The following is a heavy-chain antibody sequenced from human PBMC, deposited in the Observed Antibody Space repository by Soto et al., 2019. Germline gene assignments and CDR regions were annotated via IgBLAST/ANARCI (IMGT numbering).Heavy chain of an antibody. V-gene: IGHV4-61*01. Sequence: QVQLQESGPGLVKHSETLSLNCSVSGGSVSNGFYYWNWIRQTPGKGLEWFGYIYYSGSTNYNPSLKCRVTISADTSKNQVFLRLSSVTAADTAVYYCARDPICGTGRHNYYHGVDVWGHGTKVTV. CDR2: IYYSGST. J-gene: IGHJ6*02. CDR1: GGSVSNGFYY. CDR3: ARDPICGTGRHNYYHGVDV. D-gene: IGHD1-7*01.